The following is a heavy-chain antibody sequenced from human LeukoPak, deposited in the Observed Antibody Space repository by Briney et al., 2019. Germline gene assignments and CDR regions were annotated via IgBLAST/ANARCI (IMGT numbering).Heavy chain of an antibody. CDR2: NHSAST. D-gene: IGHD2-2*01. J-gene: IGHJ6*02. Sequence: NHSASTNYNPSLKSRVTISVDTSKNQFSLKLSSVTAADTAVYYCARSESIVVVPAALGMDVWGQGTTVTVSS. V-gene: IGHV4-34*01. CDR3: ARSESIVVVPAALGMDV.